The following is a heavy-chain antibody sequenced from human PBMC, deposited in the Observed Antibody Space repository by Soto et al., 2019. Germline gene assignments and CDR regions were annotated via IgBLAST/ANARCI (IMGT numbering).Heavy chain of an antibody. Sequence: EVQLLESGGGLVQPGGSLRLSCAASRFTFSTYAMSWVRQAPGKGLEWASDISGSGGNTYYADSVKGRFTISRDNSKNTLYPQMNSLRAEDTAVYYCAKSAMVLGGGGFDPWGQGTLVTVSS. CDR1: RFTFSTYA. CDR2: ISGSGGNT. J-gene: IGHJ5*02. V-gene: IGHV3-23*01. CDR3: AKSAMVLGGGGFDP. D-gene: IGHD3-10*01.